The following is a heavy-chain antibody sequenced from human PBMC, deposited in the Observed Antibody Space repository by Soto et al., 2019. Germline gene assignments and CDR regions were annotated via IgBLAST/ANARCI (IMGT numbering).Heavy chain of an antibody. CDR3: ARAYTYDFYH. J-gene: IGHJ4*02. V-gene: IGHV2-5*01. CDR2: VFWNDDK. D-gene: IGHD2-21*01. Sequence: QITLKESGPTLVKPTQTLTLTCTFSGFSFGVSGVGVGWIRQPPGRALEWLGLVFWNDDKRYSPSLESRLTLTKDTSNNRVVLTVTNLDPGDTGTYYCARAYTYDFYHWGQGTLVTVSS. CDR1: GFSFGVSGVG.